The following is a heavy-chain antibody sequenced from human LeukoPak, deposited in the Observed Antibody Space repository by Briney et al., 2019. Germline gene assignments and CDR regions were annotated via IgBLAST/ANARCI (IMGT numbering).Heavy chain of an antibody. J-gene: IGHJ3*02. D-gene: IGHD5-12*01. V-gene: IGHV3-21*01. CDR1: GFTFRIYS. CDR3: ARDLPPYSGYSFYAFDI. Sequence: PGGSLRLSCAASGFTFRIYSMNSVRLTPREGLALVSSISSSSSYIYYADSVKSRFTISRDNAKNSLYLQMNSLRAEDTAVYYCARDLPPYSGYSFYAFDIWGQGTMVTVSS. CDR2: ISSSSSYI.